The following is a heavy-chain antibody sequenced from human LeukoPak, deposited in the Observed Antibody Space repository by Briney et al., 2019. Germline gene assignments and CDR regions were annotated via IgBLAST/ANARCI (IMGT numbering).Heavy chain of an antibody. CDR3: ARAGEGLLAYSFDI. J-gene: IGHJ3*02. Sequence: GGSLRLSCPASGFIFSDYYMSWIRQAPGKGLEWVSYISSSSSYINYADSVKGRFTISRDNAKNTLYLQMNSLRAEDTAVYYCARAGEGLLAYSFDIWGQGTMVTVSS. D-gene: IGHD1-26*01. CDR1: GFIFSDYY. V-gene: IGHV3-11*05. CDR2: ISSSSSYI.